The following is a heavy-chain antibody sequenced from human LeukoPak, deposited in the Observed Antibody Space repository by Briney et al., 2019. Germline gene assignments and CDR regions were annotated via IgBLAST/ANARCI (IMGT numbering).Heavy chain of an antibody. V-gene: IGHV4-59*01. D-gene: IGHD5-12*01. CDR1: GASIGSYY. CDR2: IYYSGTT. J-gene: IGHJ4*02. CDR3: ARDGYSGYGPNIYFDY. Sequence: SETLTLTCTVSGASIGSYYWNWIRQPPGKGLQCIGYIYYSGTTNYNPSLKSRVTISIDTSKTQFSLELSSVTAADTAVYYCARDGYSGYGPNIYFDYWGQGTLVTVSS.